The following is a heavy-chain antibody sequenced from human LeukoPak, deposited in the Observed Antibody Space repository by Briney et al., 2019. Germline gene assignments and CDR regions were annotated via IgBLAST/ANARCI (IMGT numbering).Heavy chain of an antibody. CDR2: INHSGST. V-gene: IGHV4-34*01. D-gene: IGHD4-11*01. CDR3: ARRGSYSNYFDYYYYYMDV. CDR1: GGSFSGYY. Sequence: SETLSLTCAVYGGSFSGYYWSWIRQPPGKGLEWIGEINHSGSTNCNPSLKSRVTISVDTSKNQFSLKLSSVTAADTAVYYCARRGSYSNYFDYYYYYMDVWGKGTTVTVSS. J-gene: IGHJ6*03.